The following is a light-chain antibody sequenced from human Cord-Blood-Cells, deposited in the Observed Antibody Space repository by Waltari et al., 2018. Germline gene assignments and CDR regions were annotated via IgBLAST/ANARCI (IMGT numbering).Light chain of an antibody. CDR3: CSYAGSHYV. V-gene: IGLV2-11*01. CDR2: DVS. J-gene: IGLJ1*01. Sequence: SALTQPRSVSGPPGQPATISCTGTSSDVGGYHYVSWYQQHPCKAPKLMIYDVSKRPSGVPDRFSGSKSGNTASLTISGLQAEDEADYYCCSYAGSHYVFGTGTKVTVL. CDR1: SSDVGGYHY.